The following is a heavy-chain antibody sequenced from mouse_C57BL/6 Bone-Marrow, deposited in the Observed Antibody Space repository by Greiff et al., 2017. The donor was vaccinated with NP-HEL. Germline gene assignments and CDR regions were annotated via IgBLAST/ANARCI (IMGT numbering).Heavy chain of an antibody. CDR3: ARGGIYYDYDVAWYFDV. CDR1: GYTFPNYW. Sequence: QVQLQQSGAELVRPGTSVKMSCKASGYTFPNYWIGWAKQRPGHVLEWIGALYPGGGSTNYNEQFKGKAPLPADKSSSTAYMQFSSLTSEDSAIYYCARGGIYYDYDVAWYFDVRGTETTVTVSS. CDR2: LYPGGGST. D-gene: IGHD2-4*01. J-gene: IGHJ1*03. V-gene: IGHV1-63*01.